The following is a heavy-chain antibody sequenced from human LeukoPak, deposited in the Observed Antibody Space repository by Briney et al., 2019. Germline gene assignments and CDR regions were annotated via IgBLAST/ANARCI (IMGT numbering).Heavy chain of an antibody. J-gene: IGHJ5*02. CDR1: GYTFTGYY. CDR2: INPNSGGT. CDR3: ARDEPHMVRGVNTPNWFAP. V-gene: IGHV1-2*02. D-gene: IGHD3-10*01. Sequence: ASVKVSCKASGYTFTGYYMHWVRQAPGQGLEWMGWINPNSGGTNYAQKYQGRVTMTRDTSISTAYMELSRLRSDDTAVYYGARDEPHMVRGVNTPNWFAPWGQGTLVTVSA.